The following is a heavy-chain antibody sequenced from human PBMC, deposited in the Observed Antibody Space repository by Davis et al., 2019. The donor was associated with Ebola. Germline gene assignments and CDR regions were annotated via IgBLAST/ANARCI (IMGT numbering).Heavy chain of an antibody. CDR1: GGSFSGYY. J-gene: IGHJ4*02. CDR2: INHSGST. Sequence: PSETLSLTCAVYGGSFSGYYWSWIRQPPGKGLEWIGEINHSGSTNYNPSLKSRVTISVDTSKNQFSLKLSSVTAADTAVYYCARVPYRLGKRCFDYWGQGTLVTVSS. CDR3: ARVPYRLGKRCFDY. D-gene: IGHD7-27*01. V-gene: IGHV4-34*01.